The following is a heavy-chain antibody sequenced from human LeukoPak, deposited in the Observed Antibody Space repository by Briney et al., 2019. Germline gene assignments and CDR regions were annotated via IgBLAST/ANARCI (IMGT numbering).Heavy chain of an antibody. Sequence: PGGSLRLSCAASGFTVSSNYMSWVRQAPGKGLEWVSVIYSGGSTYYADSVKGRFTISRDNSKNTLYPQMNSLRAEDTAVYYCARESRHTAMADAFDIWGQGTMVTVSS. D-gene: IGHD5-18*01. CDR1: GFTVSSNY. V-gene: IGHV3-66*01. CDR2: IYSGGST. J-gene: IGHJ3*02. CDR3: ARESRHTAMADAFDI.